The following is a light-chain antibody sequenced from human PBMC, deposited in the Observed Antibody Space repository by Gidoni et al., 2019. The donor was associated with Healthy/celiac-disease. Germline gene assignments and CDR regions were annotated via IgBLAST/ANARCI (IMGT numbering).Light chain of an antibody. Sequence: DIQMTQSPSSLSASVGDRVTITCQASQDISNYLNWYQQKPGKAPKLLIYDASNLETGVPSRFSGSGSGTDFTFTISSLQHEDIETYYCQQYDNLPLTVGGGTKVEIK. CDR2: DAS. J-gene: IGKJ4*01. CDR1: QDISNY. CDR3: QQYDNLPLT. V-gene: IGKV1-33*01.